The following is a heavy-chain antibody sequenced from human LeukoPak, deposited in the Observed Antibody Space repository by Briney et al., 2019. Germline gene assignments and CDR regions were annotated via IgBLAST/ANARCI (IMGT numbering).Heavy chain of an antibody. V-gene: IGHV3-21*06. J-gene: IGHJ4*02. Sequence: GGSLRLSCAASGFTFNTYKMNWVRQAPGRGLEWVSSIHSGGSDIYYADSVKGRFTVSRDNAKNSLFLQMNSLRAEDTALYYCARGHYDILAGNYKWTPDYWGQGTLVTVSS. CDR2: IHSGGSDI. CDR1: GFTFNTYK. CDR3: ARGHYDILAGNYKWTPDY. D-gene: IGHD3-9*01.